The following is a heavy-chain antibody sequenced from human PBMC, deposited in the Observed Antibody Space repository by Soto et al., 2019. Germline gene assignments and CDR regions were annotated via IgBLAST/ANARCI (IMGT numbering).Heavy chain of an antibody. V-gene: IGHV3-23*04. J-gene: IGHJ4*02. CDR1: GFSFASFA. Sequence: DVRLAESGGGLVQPGGSLRLSCTTSGFSFASFAMTWVRQAPGKGLEWVATISGSDGKTYYADSVKGQFSISRDTPRNTLNLQMNGRRADDTAINSGEKWSDLDYWGQGTRVTVSS. CDR3: EKWSDLDY. CDR2: ISGSDGKT. D-gene: IGHD1-26*01.